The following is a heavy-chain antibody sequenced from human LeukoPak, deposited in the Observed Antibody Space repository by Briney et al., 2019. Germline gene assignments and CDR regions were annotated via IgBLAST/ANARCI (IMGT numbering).Heavy chain of an antibody. CDR1: GFTFSSYG. J-gene: IGHJ4*02. CDR2: IHHDGSNK. Sequence: GGSLRLSCAASGFTFSSYGMHWVRQAPGKGLDWVAFIHHDGSNKYYADSVKGRFTISRDNSKNTLYLQMNSLRPEDTAVYYCAKSLGATRGYFEYWGQGTLVTVSS. V-gene: IGHV3-30*02. D-gene: IGHD1-26*01. CDR3: AKSLGATRGYFEY.